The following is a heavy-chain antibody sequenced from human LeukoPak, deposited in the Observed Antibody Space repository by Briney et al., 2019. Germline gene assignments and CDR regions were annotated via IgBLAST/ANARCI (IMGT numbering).Heavy chain of an antibody. V-gene: IGHV3-7*03. CDR1: GFTFSSYW. CDR3: AKPARTDYADY. J-gene: IGHJ4*02. Sequence: GGSLRLSCAASGFTFSSYWMSWVRQAPGKGLEWVANIKQDGSEKYYVDSVKGRFTISRDNAKNSLYLQMNSLRAEDTAVYYCAKPARTDYADYWGQGTLVTVSS. CDR2: IKQDGSEK.